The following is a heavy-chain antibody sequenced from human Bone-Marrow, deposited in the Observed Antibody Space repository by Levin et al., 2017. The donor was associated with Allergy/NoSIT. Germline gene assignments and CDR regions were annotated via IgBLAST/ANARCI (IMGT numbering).Heavy chain of an antibody. J-gene: IGHJ6*03. Sequence: GESLKISCAASGFTFSSYSMNWVRQAPGKGLEWVSYISSSSSTIYYADSVKGRFTISRDNAKNSLYLQMDSLRDEDTAVYYCARDTPAEEDCSGGSCWDYYYYMDVWGKGTTVTVSS. CDR3: ARDTPAEEDCSGGSCWDYYYYMDV. V-gene: IGHV3-48*02. CDR1: GFTFSSYS. CDR2: ISSSSSTI. D-gene: IGHD2-15*01.